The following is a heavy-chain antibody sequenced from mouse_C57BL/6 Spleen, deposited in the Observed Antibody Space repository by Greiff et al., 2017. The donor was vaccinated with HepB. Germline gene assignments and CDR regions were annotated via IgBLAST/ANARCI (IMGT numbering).Heavy chain of an antibody. CDR3: ARTEGSPGDY. CDR1: GYSITSGYY. Sequence: EVQLQESGPGLVKPSQSLSLTCSVTGYSITSGYYWNWIRQFPGNKLEWMGYISYDGSNNYNPSLKNRISITRDTSKNQFFLKLNSVTTEDTATYYCARTEGSPGDYWGQGTTLTVSS. J-gene: IGHJ2*01. CDR2: ISYDGSN. V-gene: IGHV3-6*01.